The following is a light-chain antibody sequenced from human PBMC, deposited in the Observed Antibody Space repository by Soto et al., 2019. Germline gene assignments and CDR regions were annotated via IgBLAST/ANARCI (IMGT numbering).Light chain of an antibody. J-gene: IGLJ3*02. CDR2: ETS. CDR1: SSDVGSYNL. CDR3: CSYAGSHTWV. Sequence: QSALTQPASVSGSPGQSITISCTGTSSDVGSYNLVSWYQQHPGRAPKVVIYETSQRPSGISNRVSGSRSGNTASLTSSGLQAEDEAHYYCCSYAGSHTWVFGGGTKLTVL. V-gene: IGLV2-23*01.